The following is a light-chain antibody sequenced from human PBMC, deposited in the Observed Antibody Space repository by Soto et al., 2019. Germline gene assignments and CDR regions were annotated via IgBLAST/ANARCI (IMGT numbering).Light chain of an antibody. CDR1: QSVSSY. V-gene: IGKV3-11*01. CDR2: DAP. J-gene: IGKJ1*01. Sequence: EIVLTQSPATLSLSPGERATLSCRASQSVSSYLAWYQQKPGQAPRLLIYDAPNRAAGIPARFSGSGSGTDFTLTISRLEPEDFAVYYCQQYNWPPTWTFGQGTKVDIK. CDR3: QQYNWPPTWT.